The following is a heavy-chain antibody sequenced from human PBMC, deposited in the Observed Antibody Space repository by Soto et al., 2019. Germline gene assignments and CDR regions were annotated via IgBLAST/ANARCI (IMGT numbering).Heavy chain of an antibody. V-gene: IGHV3-30-3*01. J-gene: IGHJ3*02. D-gene: IGHD3-22*01. CDR3: ARDFDYYDSSDGAFDI. CDR2: ISYDGSNK. CDR1: GFTFSSYA. Sequence: PGGSLRLSCAASGFTFSSYAMHWVRQAPGKGLEWVAVISYDGSNKYYADSVKGRFTISRDNSKNTLYLQMNSLRAEDTAVYYCARDFDYYDSSDGAFDIWGQGTMVTVSS.